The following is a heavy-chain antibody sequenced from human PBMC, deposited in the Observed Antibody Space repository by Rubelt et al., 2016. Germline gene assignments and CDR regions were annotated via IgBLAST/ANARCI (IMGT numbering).Heavy chain of an antibody. CDR2: IYYSGST. V-gene: IGHV4-59*12. D-gene: IGHD6-19*01. J-gene: IGHJ1*01. CDR1: GGSISNYY. Sequence: QVQLQESGPGLVKPSETLSLTCSLSGGSISNYYYSWIRQTPGKGLEWMGYIYYSGSTNYNPSLKSRVTMSVDTSKNQFSLRLGSVAAAGTGLYYCARWPQEAKVAGTDAFDFWGQGTVVTVAS. CDR3: ARWPQEAKVAGTDAFDF.